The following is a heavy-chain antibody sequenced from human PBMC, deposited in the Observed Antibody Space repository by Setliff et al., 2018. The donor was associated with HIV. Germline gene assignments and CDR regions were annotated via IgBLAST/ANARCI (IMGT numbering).Heavy chain of an antibody. J-gene: IGHJ6*03. Sequence: PSETLSLTCTVSGGSINTYCSWIRQPPGKGREWIGYINYRWRTNYNPSLKSRATISLDTSKNQFSLKLTSVTAADTAVYYCTRHAGREYQLPHTYYYYRDVGGKGATVTVSS. V-gene: IGHV4-59*08. D-gene: IGHD2-2*01. CDR1: GGSINTY. CDR2: INYRWRT. CDR3: TRHAGREYQLPHTYYYYRDV.